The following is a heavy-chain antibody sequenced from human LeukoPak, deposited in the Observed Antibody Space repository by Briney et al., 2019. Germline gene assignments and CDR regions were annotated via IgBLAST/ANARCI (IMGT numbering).Heavy chain of an antibody. J-gene: IGHJ5*02. CDR2: INPNSGGT. CDR1: GYTFTGYY. Sequence: ASVKVSCKASGYTFTGYYMHWVRQAPGQGLEWMGWINPNSGGTNYAQKFQGRVAMTRDTSISTAYMELSRLRSDDTAVYYCAREETYGSGKEHNWFDPWGQGTLVTVSS. D-gene: IGHD3-10*01. CDR3: AREETYGSGKEHNWFDP. V-gene: IGHV1-2*02.